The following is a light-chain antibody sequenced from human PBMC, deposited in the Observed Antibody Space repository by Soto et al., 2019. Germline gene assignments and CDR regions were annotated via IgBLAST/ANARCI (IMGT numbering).Light chain of an antibody. CDR3: QQYHSYPES. J-gene: IGKJ1*01. CDR2: DAS. V-gene: IGKV1-16*01. Sequence: DIQMTQSPSSLSASVGDRVTITCRASQGIANFLAWFQQKPGKAPKSLIYDASNLQTGVASRFSSSGSDTHFTLTISSLQPEDFGTYCCQQYHSYPESFGHGTKVEIK. CDR1: QGIANF.